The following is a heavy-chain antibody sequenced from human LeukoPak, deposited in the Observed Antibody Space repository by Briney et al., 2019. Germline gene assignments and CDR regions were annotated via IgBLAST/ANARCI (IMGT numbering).Heavy chain of an antibody. CDR3: ARGYGDYVNYFDY. V-gene: IGHV4-34*01. J-gene: IGHJ4*02. CDR2: INHSGST. Sequence: SETLSLTCAVYGGSFSGYYWSWIRQPPGKGLEWIGEINHSGSTNYNPSLKSRVTISVDRSKNQFSLKLSSVTAADTAVYYCARGYGDYVNYFDYWGQGTLVTVSS. CDR1: GGSFSGYY. D-gene: IGHD4-17*01.